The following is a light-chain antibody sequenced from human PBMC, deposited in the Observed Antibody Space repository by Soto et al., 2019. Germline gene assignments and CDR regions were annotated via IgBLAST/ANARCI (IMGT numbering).Light chain of an antibody. Sequence: EIVLTQSPGTLFVSPGERATLSCRASQSVYNNLAWYQQKPGQAPRLLIYGASTRATGIPARFSGSGSGTEFTLTISSLKHEDFAVYYCQQYNNWTWTFGQGTKVDIK. CDR1: QSVYNN. CDR2: GAS. V-gene: IGKV3-15*01. CDR3: QQYNNWTWT. J-gene: IGKJ1*01.